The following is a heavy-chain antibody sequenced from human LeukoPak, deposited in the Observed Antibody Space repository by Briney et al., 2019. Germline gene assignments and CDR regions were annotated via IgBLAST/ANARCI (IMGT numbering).Heavy chain of an antibody. V-gene: IGHV4-59*08. CDR2: IHNSGST. Sequence: PSETLSLTCNVSGGSISSYYWSWIRQPPGQGLEWIGYIHNSGSTRYSPSLESRVTASLDTSKNQISLKLSSVTAADTAVYYCARHRVELAGSYFDYWGLGALVTVSS. J-gene: IGHJ4*02. CDR3: ARHRVELAGSYFDY. CDR1: GGSISSYY. D-gene: IGHD6-19*01.